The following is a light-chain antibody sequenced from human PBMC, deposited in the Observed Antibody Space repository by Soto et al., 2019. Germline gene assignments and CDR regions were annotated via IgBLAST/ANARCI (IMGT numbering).Light chain of an antibody. CDR1: SSDVGKYNY. CDR3: SSYTGSSINTVV. Sequence: QSALTQPASVSGSPGQSITISCTGTSSDVGKYNYVSWYQQHPAKAPKLMIFEVSNRPSGVSNRFSGSKSGNTASLTLSGVQGEEEAEYYCSSYTGSSINTVVFGGGTKLTVL. J-gene: IGLJ2*01. V-gene: IGLV2-14*01. CDR2: EVS.